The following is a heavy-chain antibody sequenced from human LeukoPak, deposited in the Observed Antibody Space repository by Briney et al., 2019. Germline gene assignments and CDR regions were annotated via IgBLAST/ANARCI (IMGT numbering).Heavy chain of an antibody. CDR3: AREAGAGYSGYDLFDY. Sequence: SETLSLTCTVSGGSISSGDYYWSWIRQPPGKGLEWIGYIYYSGSTYYNPSLKSRVTISVDTSKNQFSLKLSSVTAADTAVYYCAREAGAGYSGYDLFDYWGQGTLVTVSS. D-gene: IGHD5-12*01. J-gene: IGHJ4*02. V-gene: IGHV4-30-4*01. CDR1: GGSISSGDYY. CDR2: IYYSGST.